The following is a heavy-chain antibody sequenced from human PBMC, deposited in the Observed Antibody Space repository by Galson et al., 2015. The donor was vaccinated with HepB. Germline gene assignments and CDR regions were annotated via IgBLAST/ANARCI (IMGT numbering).Heavy chain of an antibody. CDR1: GFIFSRYA. J-gene: IGHJ5*02. CDR2: ISHDGSNK. V-gene: IGHV3-30*04. D-gene: IGHD3-10*01. CDR3: ARDFEPYNYGSGRGWFDP. Sequence: SLRLSCAASGFIFSRYAMHWVRQAPGKGLEWVAIISHDGSNKYYADSVKGRFTISRDNAKNSVYLQMNSLRAEDTAVYYCARDFEPYNYGSGRGWFDPWGQGTLVTVSS.